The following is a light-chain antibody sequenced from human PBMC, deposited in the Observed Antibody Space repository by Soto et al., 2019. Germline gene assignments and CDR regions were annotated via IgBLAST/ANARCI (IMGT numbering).Light chain of an antibody. CDR2: EVI. J-gene: IGLJ1*01. CDR3: SSYAGSRIFV. CDR1: SGDVGGYNF. Sequence: QSALTQPPSASGSLGQSVTISCTGTSGDVGGYNFVSWYQQHPGKAPKLLIYEVIKRPSGVPDRFSGSKFGNTASLTVSGLQPEDEADYFCSSYAGSRIFVLGTGTKVTVL. V-gene: IGLV2-8*01.